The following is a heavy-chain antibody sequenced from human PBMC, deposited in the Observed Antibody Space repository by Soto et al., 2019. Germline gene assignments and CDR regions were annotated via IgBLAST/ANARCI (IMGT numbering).Heavy chain of an antibody. Sequence: GGSLRLSCAASGFTFSNYGMHWVRQAPGNGLEWVAVVSYDGDNKYYVDSVKGRFTISRDNSKNTLYLEMNSLRAEDTAVYYCAKDIALVRGVIIDMDVRGQGTTVTVSS. CDR2: VSYDGDNK. V-gene: IGHV3-30*18. CDR1: GFTFSNYG. D-gene: IGHD3-10*01. CDR3: AKDIALVRGVIIDMDV. J-gene: IGHJ6*02.